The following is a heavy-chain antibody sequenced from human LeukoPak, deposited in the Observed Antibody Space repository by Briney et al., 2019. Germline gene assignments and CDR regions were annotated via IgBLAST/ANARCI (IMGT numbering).Heavy chain of an antibody. D-gene: IGHD6-19*01. CDR2: ISYDGSNE. CDR1: GFTFSSYV. Sequence: GGSLRLSCAASGFTFSSYVMHWVRQAPGKGLEWVAIISYDGSNEYYADSVKGRFTISRDNSKNSLYLQMNSLRAEDTALYYCAKDTLAVAGTEGFDPWGQGTLVTVSS. CDR3: AKDTLAVAGTEGFDP. V-gene: IGHV3-30*04. J-gene: IGHJ5*02.